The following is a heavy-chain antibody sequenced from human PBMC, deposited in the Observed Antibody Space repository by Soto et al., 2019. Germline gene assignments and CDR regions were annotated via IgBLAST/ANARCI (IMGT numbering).Heavy chain of an antibody. CDR3: ARVSSGSGYYYYYFDY. J-gene: IGHJ4*02. CDR2: IIPIFGTA. Sequence: ASVKVSCKASGGTFSSYAISWVRQAPGQGLEWMGGIIPIFGTANYAQKFQGRVTITADESTSTAYMELSSLRSEDTAVYYCARVSSGSGYYYYYFDYWGQGTLVTVSS. D-gene: IGHD3-22*01. V-gene: IGHV1-69*13. CDR1: GGTFSSYA.